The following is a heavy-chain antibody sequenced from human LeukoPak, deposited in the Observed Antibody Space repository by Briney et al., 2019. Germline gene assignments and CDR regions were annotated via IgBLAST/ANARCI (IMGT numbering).Heavy chain of an antibody. D-gene: IGHD2-21*02. J-gene: IGHJ4*02. V-gene: IGHV3-23*01. CDR3: ARDYCGGDCYSGPFDY. CDR1: GFTFSSYA. CDR2: ISGSGGST. Sequence: GGSLRLSCAASGFTFSSYAMSWVRQAPGKGLEWVSAISGSGGSTYYADSVKGRFTISRDNSKNTLYLQMRAEDTAVYYCARDYCGGDCYSGPFDYWGQGTLVTVSS.